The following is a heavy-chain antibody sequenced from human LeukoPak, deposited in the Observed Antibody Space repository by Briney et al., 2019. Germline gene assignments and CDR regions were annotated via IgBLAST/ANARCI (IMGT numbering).Heavy chain of an antibody. CDR2: IYTSGST. Sequence: PSETLSLTCTVSGGSISSYYWSWIRQPAGKGLEWIGRIYTSGSTNYNPSLKSRVTMSVDTSKDQFSLKLSSVTAADTAVYYCARDNYGSGSYRYYYYYMDVWGKGTTVTISS. CDR1: GGSISSYY. CDR3: ARDNYGSGSYRYYYYYMDV. J-gene: IGHJ6*03. V-gene: IGHV4-4*07. D-gene: IGHD3-10*01.